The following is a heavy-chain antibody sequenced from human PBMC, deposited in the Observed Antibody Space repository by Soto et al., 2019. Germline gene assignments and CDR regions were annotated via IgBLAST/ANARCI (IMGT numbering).Heavy chain of an antibody. Sequence: ASVKVSCKASGYTFTSYYMHWVRQAPGQGLEWMGIINPSSGSTSYAQKFQGRVTMTRDTSTSTVYMELSSLRSEDTAVYYCASQQLGPSYYYGMDVWGQGTTVTVSS. CDR2: INPSSGST. D-gene: IGHD6-6*01. CDR3: ASQQLGPSYYYGMDV. J-gene: IGHJ6*02. V-gene: IGHV1-46*01. CDR1: GYTFTSYY.